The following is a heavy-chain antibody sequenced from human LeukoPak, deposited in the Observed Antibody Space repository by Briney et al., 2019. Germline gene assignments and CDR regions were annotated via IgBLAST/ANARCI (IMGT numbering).Heavy chain of an antibody. CDR1: GFTFSSYG. D-gene: IGHD3-22*01. J-gene: IGHJ4*02. V-gene: IGHV3-30*18. CDR3: AKDDYYDSSGYYYGGVFDY. CDR2: ISYDGSNK. Sequence: GGSLRLSCAASGFTFSSYGMHWVRQAPGKGLEWVAVISYDGSNKYYADSVKGRFTISRDDSKNTLYLQMNSLRAEDTAVYYCAKDDYYDSSGYYYGGVFDYWGQGTLVTVSS.